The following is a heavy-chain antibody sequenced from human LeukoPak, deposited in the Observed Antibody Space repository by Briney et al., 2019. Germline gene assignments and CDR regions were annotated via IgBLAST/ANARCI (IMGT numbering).Heavy chain of an antibody. CDR3: ARDLRVTTIRYYYYGMDV. CDR2: IYTSGST. D-gene: IGHD4-11*01. J-gene: IGHJ6*02. Sequence: SETLSLTCTVSGGSISSYYWSWIRQPAGKGLEWIGRIYTSGSTNYNPSLKSRVTMSADTSKNQFSLKLSSVTAADTAVYYCARDLRVTTIRYYYYGMDVWGQGTTVTVSS. CDR1: GGSISSYY. V-gene: IGHV4-4*07.